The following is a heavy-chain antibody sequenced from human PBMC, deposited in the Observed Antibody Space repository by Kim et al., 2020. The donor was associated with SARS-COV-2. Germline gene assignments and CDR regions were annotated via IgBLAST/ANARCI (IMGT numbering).Heavy chain of an antibody. J-gene: IGHJ3*02. CDR3: ARAAAAVEDDAFDI. D-gene: IGHD6-13*01. Sequence: NPSPKGRVTISVDTSKNQFSLKLSSVTAADTAVYYCARAAAAVEDDAFDIWGQGTMVTVSS. V-gene: IGHV4-59*01.